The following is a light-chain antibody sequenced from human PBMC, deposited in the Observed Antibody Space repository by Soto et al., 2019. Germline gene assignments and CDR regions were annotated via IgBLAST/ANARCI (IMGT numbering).Light chain of an antibody. Sequence: EVVLTQSPATLSVSPGERATLSCRASQTVGTNLAWYQQRPGQAPRLLIYGASTRSTGIPARFSGSGSGSEFTLTISSLQSDDFAVYYCQQYNKWPLFTFGPGTRVDNK. V-gene: IGKV3-15*01. J-gene: IGKJ3*01. CDR1: QTVGTN. CDR2: GAS. CDR3: QQYNKWPLFT.